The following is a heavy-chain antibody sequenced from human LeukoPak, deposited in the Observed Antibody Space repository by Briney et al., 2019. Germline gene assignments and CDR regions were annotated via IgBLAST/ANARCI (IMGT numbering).Heavy chain of an antibody. CDR2: INPNSGGT. Sequence: GASVKVSCKASGYTFTGYYMHWVRQAPGRGLEWMGRINPNSGGTNYAQKFQGRVTMTRDTSISTAYMELSRLRSDDTAVYYCARHSSSSGREYWGQGTLVTVSS. J-gene: IGHJ4*02. CDR1: GYTFTGYY. V-gene: IGHV1-2*06. CDR3: ARHSSSSGREY. D-gene: IGHD6-6*01.